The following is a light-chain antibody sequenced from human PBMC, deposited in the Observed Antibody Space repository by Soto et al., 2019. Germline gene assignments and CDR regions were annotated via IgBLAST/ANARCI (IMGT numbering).Light chain of an antibody. CDR1: QTISTY. CDR2: DAS. CDR3: QQSFSPLLS. J-gene: IGKJ4*01. V-gene: IGKV1-39*01. Sequence: DIQLTHSPSSLSASVWDGVAXXXXASQTISTYLTWFQQKPGNAPKVLIYDASTLQSGVPSRFSGSGSGAEFTLTITGLQPEDFATYYCQQSFSPLLSFGGGTKVDTK.